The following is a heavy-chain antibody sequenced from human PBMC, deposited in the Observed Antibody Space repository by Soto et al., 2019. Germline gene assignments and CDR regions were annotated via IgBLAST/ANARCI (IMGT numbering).Heavy chain of an antibody. V-gene: IGHV1-69*02. D-gene: IGHD3-10*01. CDR2: VNPILSMS. Sequence: QVQLVQSGAELKKPGSSVKVSCKASGDTFSFYTINWVRQAPGLGLEWMGRVNPILSMSNYAQKFQGRVTMTADKSTSTAYRELRSLRSEDTAVYYCATSYGSGYRAFDYWGQGALVTVSS. CDR3: ATSYGSGYRAFDY. CDR1: GDTFSFYT. J-gene: IGHJ4*02.